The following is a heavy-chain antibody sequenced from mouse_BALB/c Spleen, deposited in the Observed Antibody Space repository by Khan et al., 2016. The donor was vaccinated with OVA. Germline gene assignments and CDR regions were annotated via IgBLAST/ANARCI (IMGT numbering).Heavy chain of an antibody. V-gene: IGHV9-1*02. CDR2: INTYTGEP. CDR3: ARSRGNCLLDC. D-gene: IGHD2-1*01. Sequence: QIQLVQSGPELKNPGETVKISCKASGYTFTNYGLNWMNQAPGKGLKWMGWINTYTGEPMYADDFKGRFVFSLDTSASTAYLQINNLKNEDMATXFCARSRGNCLLDCWGKGTALTVSS. J-gene: IGHJ2*01. CDR1: GYTFTNYG.